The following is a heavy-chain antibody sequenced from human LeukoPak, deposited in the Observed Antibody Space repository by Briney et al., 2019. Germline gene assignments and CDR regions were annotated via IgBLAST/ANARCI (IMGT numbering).Heavy chain of an antibody. Sequence: TSETLSLTCTVSGGSISSSTYYWGWIRQPPGKGLEWIGTIYYRGSTYYNPSLKSRVTISVDTSKNQLSLKLTSVTAADTAVYYCARLGRTYYDFWSGPWGQGTLVTVSS. V-gene: IGHV4-39*01. J-gene: IGHJ5*02. D-gene: IGHD3-3*01. CDR2: IYYRGST. CDR3: ARLGRTYYDFWSGP. CDR1: GGSISSSTYY.